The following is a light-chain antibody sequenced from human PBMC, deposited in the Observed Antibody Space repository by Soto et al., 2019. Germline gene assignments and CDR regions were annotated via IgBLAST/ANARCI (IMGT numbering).Light chain of an antibody. CDR1: QSVSSY. J-gene: IGKJ4*01. V-gene: IGKV3-11*01. CDR2: DAS. CDR3: QQRIHWPLT. Sequence: EIVLTQSPATLSLSPGERATLSCRASQSVSSYLAWYQQKPGQAPRLLIYDASNRATGIPDRFSGSGSGTDFTLTISRLEPEDFAVYYCQQRIHWPLTFGGGTKVEIK.